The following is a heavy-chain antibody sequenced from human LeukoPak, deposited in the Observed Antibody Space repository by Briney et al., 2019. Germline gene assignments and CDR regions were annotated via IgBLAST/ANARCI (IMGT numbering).Heavy chain of an antibody. CDR2: IYHSGST. D-gene: IGHD1-26*01. Sequence: SETLSLTCTVSGYSISSGYYWGWIRQPPGKGLEWIGSIYHSGSTYYNPSLKSRVTISLDTSKNQFSLRLSSVTAADTAVYYCARGIVGANWYFDYWGQGTLVTVSS. J-gene: IGHJ4*02. CDR3: ARGIVGANWYFDY. CDR1: GYSISSGYY. V-gene: IGHV4-38-2*02.